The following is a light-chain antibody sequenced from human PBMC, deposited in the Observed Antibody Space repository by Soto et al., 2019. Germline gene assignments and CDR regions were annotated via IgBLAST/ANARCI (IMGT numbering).Light chain of an antibody. CDR1: QAIRND. CDR2: GIS. V-gene: IGKV1-6*01. CDR3: LHDALFPYS. J-gene: IGKJ2*03. Sequence: AIQMTQSPSSLSASVGDTVNFTCRASQAIRNDLGWFQQRPGKPPKLLIYGISILQTGVPSRFSGSGSGTDFTLTSSGLQPEDFATYYCLHDALFPYSFGQGTRLEI.